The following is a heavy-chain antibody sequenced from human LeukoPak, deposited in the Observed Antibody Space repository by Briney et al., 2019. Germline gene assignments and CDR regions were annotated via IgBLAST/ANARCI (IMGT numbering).Heavy chain of an antibody. CDR3: AKSQQPGGYTYMDV. V-gene: IGHV3-23*01. CDR2: ISGSGGST. Sequence: QTGGSLRLSCAASGFTFSSYAMTWVRQAPGKGLEWVSTISGSGGSTYYADSVKGRFTISRDNSKNTLYLQMNSLRADDTAVFYCAKSQQPGGYTYMDVWGKGTTVTVSS. D-gene: IGHD6-13*01. CDR1: GFTFSSYA. J-gene: IGHJ6*03.